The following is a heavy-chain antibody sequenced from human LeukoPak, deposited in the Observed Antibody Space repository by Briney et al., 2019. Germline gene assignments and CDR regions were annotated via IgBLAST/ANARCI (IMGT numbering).Heavy chain of an antibody. CDR3: AKAGIGADGAGFLCEY. D-gene: IGHD1-1*01. CDR1: GFTFSSNA. Sequence: PGRSLRLSCAASGFTFSSNAMSWARQAPGKGLEWVSTASYYVGKQYHADSVRGRFTVSRDNSRNTVSLQMSSLRVEDTGIYYCAKAGIGADGAGFLCEYWGQGTLVTVSS. CDR2: ASYYVGKQ. J-gene: IGHJ4*02. V-gene: IGHV3-23*01.